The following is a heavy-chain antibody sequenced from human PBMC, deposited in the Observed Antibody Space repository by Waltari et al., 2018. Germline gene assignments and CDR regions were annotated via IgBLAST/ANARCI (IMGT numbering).Heavy chain of an antibody. CDR1: GYSFTSYW. Sequence: VQLVQSGAEVKKPGESLKISCKGSGYSFTSYWIGWSRQPAGKGLEWIGYIYNSGSTNDNPSLKSRLTISVDTSKNQFSLKLSSVTAADTAVYYCAREERVGGLDYWGQGTLVTVSS. J-gene: IGHJ4*02. D-gene: IGHD1-26*01. V-gene: IGHV4-4*09. CDR2: IYNSGST. CDR3: AREERVGGLDY.